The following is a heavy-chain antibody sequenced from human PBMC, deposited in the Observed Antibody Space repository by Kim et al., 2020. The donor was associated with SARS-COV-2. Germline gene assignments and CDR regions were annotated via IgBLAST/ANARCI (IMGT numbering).Heavy chain of an antibody. CDR1: GFTFGDYT. CDR3: TRWEASVWYYGMDV. D-gene: IGHD1-26*01. Sequence: GGSLRLSCTASGFTFGDYTMSWFRQAPGKGLEWVSFIRSKTYGGTTEYAASVKGRFTISRDESKSIAYLQMNSLKTEDTAVYFCTRWEASVWYYGMDVWGQGTTVTVSS. V-gene: IGHV3-49*03. J-gene: IGHJ6*02. CDR2: IRSKTYGGTT.